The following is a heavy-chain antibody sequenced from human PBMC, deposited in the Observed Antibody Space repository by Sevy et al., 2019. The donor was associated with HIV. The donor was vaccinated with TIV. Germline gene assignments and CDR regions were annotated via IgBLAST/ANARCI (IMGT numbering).Heavy chain of an antibody. V-gene: IGHV3-23*01. J-gene: IGHJ4*02. D-gene: IGHD2-8*01. CDR2: FYFDCGEI. Sequence: GGSLRLSCAASGFTFSKYSMSWVRQPPGKGLEWVSTFYFDCGEINYADSVKGRFTISRDTSKSSVYLQMNNLRPEDTAVYYCAREGCTKPHDYWGQGTLVTVSS. CDR1: GFTFSKYS. CDR3: AREGCTKPHDY.